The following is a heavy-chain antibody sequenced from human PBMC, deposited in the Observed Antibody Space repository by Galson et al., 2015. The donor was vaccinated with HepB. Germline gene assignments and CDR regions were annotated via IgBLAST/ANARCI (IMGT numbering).Heavy chain of an antibody. CDR2: INAGNGNT. J-gene: IGHJ5*02. D-gene: IGHD2-15*01. CDR3: ARGALVVVVGATQNNWFAP. V-gene: IGHV1-3*01. Sequence: SVKVSCKASGYSFITYAMHWVRQAPGQRLEWMGWINAGNGNTNYAQHLQGRVTMTTDTSTSTAYMELRSLRSDDTAVYYCARGALVVVVGATQNNWFAPWGQGTLITVSS. CDR1: GYSFITYA.